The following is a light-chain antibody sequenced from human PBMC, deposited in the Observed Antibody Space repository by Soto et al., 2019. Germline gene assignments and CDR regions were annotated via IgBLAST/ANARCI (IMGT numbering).Light chain of an antibody. Sequence: EIVMTQSPATLSVSPGERATLSCRASQSVSSNLAWYQQKPGQAPRLLIYGASTRATGIPARFSGSGSGTDLPLPTSGLRAKDFAVFYCQQNNNWPGRFAKGTK. CDR2: GAS. CDR1: QSVSSN. CDR3: QQNNNWPGR. V-gene: IGKV3-15*01. J-gene: IGKJ1*01.